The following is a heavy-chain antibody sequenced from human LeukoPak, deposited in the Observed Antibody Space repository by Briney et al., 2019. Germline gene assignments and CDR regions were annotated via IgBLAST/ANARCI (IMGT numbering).Heavy chain of an antibody. J-gene: IGHJ6*02. CDR2: IYYSGST. CDR3: ARQDYYYYGMDV. Sequence: SETLSLTCTVSGGSISSYYWSWIRQPPRKGLEWIGYIYYSGSTNYNPSLKSRVTISVDTSNNQFSLKLSSVTAADTAVYFCARQDYYYYGMDVWGQGTTVTVSS. V-gene: IGHV4-59*08. CDR1: GGSISSYY.